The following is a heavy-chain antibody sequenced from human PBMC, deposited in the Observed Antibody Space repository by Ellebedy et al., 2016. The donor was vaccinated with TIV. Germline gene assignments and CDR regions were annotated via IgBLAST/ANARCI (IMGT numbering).Heavy chain of an antibody. D-gene: IGHD6-13*01. CDR1: GFTFSSYS. CDR2: ISSVSNFI. J-gene: IGHJ4*02. CDR3: ARDFAGQLVIEY. V-gene: IGHV3-21*01. Sequence: GGSLRLSCAASGFTFSSYSMNWVRQAPGKGLEWVSSISSVSNFIYYADSVKGRFTISRDNARNSLYLQMNSLGAEDTAVYYCARDFAGQLVIEYWGQGT.